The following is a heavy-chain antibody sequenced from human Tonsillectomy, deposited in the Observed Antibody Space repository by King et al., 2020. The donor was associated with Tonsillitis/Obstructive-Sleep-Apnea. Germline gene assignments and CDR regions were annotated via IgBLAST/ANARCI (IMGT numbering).Heavy chain of an antibody. Sequence: VQLVESGGGLIQPGGSLRLSCAASGFSFSNNYMSWVRQAPGKGLEWVSVSYIDGTTYCADSVKGRFTISRDNSKNTLYLQMNSLRAEDTAMYYCARDRVNYYYFYMDVWGKGTTVTVSS. CDR3: ARDRVNYYYFYMDV. V-gene: IGHV3-53*01. CDR1: GFSFSNNY. CDR2: SYIDGTT. J-gene: IGHJ6*03.